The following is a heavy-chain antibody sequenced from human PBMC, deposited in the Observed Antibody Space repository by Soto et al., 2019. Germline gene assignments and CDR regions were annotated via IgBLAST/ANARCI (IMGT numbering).Heavy chain of an antibody. V-gene: IGHV1-18*01. CDR2: ISAYNGNT. CDR3: ARDGYCSGGSCYSAGDFDY. D-gene: IGHD2-15*01. J-gene: IGHJ4*02. Sequence: GASVKVSCKASGYTFTSYGISWVRQAPGQGLEWMGWISAYNGNTNYAQKLQGRVTMTTDTSTSTAYMELRSLRSDDTAVYYCARDGYCSGGSCYSAGDFDYWGQGTLVTVSS. CDR1: GYTFTSYG.